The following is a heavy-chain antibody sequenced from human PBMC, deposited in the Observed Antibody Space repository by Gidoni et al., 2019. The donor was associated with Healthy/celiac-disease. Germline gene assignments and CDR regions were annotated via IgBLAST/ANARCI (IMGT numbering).Heavy chain of an antibody. CDR2: ISYDGSNK. V-gene: IGHV3-30-3*01. D-gene: IGHD2-2*01. Sequence: QVQLVESGGGVVQPGRSLRLSCAASGFPFSSYAMNWVRQAPGKGLEWVAVISYDGSNKYYADSVKGRFTISRDNSKNTLYLQMNSLRAEDTAVYYCARDHCSSTSCYFPYYYGMDVWGQGTTVTVSS. CDR1: GFPFSSYA. J-gene: IGHJ6*02. CDR3: ARDHCSSTSCYFPYYYGMDV.